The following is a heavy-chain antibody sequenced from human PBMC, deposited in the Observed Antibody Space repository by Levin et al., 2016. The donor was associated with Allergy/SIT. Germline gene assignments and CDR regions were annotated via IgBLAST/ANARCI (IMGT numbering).Heavy chain of an antibody. CDR3: ASWVGCSGGSCGFDY. CDR1: GYSFTSYW. D-gene: IGHD2-15*01. V-gene: IGHV5-51*01. J-gene: IGHJ4*02. Sequence: KVSCKGSGYSFTSYWIGWVRQMPGKGLEWMGIIYPGDSDTRYSPSFQGQVTISADKSISTAYLQWSSLKASDTAMYYCASWVGCSGGSCGFDYWGQGTLVTVSS. CDR2: IYPGDSDT.